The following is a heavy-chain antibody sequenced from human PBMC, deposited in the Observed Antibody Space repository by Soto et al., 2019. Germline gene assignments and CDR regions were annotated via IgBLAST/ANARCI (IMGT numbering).Heavy chain of an antibody. D-gene: IGHD2-15*01. Sequence: PGGSLRLSCAASGFTFSSYAMHWVSQAPCKGLEWVAVISYDGSNKYYADSVKGRFTISRDNSKNTLYLQMNSLRAEDTAVYYCARDRGPGYYYGMDVWGQGTTVTVSS. J-gene: IGHJ6*02. CDR1: GFTFSSYA. V-gene: IGHV3-30-3*01. CDR3: ARDRGPGYYYGMDV. CDR2: ISYDGSNK.